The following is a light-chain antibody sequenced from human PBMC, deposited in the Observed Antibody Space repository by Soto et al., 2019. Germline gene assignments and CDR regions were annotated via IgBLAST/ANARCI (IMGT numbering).Light chain of an antibody. J-gene: IGKJ4*01. CDR3: QQYYSYPRIT. Sequence: AIGMTQSPSTLSASTGERATITCRASQSISGNFVWYQQKTGKEPKLLIYAASSWQSGVPSRFSGSGSGTDFTLTISCLQSEDFATFYCQQYYSYPRITFGGGTKVEIK. CDR2: AAS. CDR1: QSISGN. V-gene: IGKV1-8*01.